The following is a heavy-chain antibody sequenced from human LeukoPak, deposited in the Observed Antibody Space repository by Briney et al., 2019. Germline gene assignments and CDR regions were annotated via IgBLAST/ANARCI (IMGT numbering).Heavy chain of an antibody. CDR2: IYYSGST. CDR3: VRDRELTY. Sequence: PSETLSLTCTVSGGSISSGDYYWSWIRQPPGKGLEWIGYIYYSGSTYYNPSLKSRVTISVDTSKNQFSLRLTSMTAADAAVYYCVRDRELTYWGQGTLVTVSS. CDR1: GGSISSGDYY. D-gene: IGHD5-24*01. V-gene: IGHV4-30-4*02. J-gene: IGHJ4*02.